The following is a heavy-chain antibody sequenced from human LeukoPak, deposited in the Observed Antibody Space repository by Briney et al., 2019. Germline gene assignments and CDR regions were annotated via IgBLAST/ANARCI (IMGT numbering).Heavy chain of an antibody. CDR2: IKQDGSEI. Sequence: PGGSLRLSCAASGFTFSSYWMAWVRQAPGKGLEWVASIKQDGSEIYYVDSVKGRFTICRDNANKSLYLQMNSLRAEDTAIYYCARAYSHFSDYFDYWGQGTLVTVSS. CDR3: ARAYSHFSDYFDY. CDR1: GFTFSSYW. V-gene: IGHV3-7*05. D-gene: IGHD1-26*01. J-gene: IGHJ4*02.